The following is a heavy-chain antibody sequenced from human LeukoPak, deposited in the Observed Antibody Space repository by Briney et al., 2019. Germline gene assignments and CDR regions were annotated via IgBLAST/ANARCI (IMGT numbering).Heavy chain of an antibody. D-gene: IGHD6-6*01. V-gene: IGHV3-30*02. CDR2: IRYDGSNK. Sequence: PGGSLRLSCAASGFTFSSYGMHWVRQAPGKGLEWVAFIRYDGSNKYYADSVKGRFTISRDNSKNTLYLQMNSLRAEDTAVYYCARHIAARPRSFDYWGQGTLVTVSS. CDR1: GFTFSSYG. CDR3: ARHIAARPRSFDY. J-gene: IGHJ4*02.